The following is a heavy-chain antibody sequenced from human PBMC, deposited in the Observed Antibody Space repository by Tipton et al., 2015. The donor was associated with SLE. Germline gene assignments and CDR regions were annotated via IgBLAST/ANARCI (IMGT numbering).Heavy chain of an antibody. V-gene: IGHV4-59*01. Sequence: TLSLTCTVSGGSITSYYWSWIRQPPGKGLEWIGYIFSGGSTKYNPSLKSRVTLSLDTSKNQLSLILTSVTAADTAVYYCARHVIPDISWTTIDYWGQGTLVNVSS. CDR1: GGSITSYY. CDR2: IFSGGST. D-gene: IGHD6-13*01. CDR3: ARHVIPDISWTTIDY. J-gene: IGHJ4*02.